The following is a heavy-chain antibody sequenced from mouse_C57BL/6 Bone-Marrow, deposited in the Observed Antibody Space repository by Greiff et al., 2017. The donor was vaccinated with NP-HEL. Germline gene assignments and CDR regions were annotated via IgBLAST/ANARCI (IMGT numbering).Heavy chain of an antibody. Sequence: QVQLQQSGAELARPGASVKMSCKASGYTFTSYTMHWVKQRPGQGLEWIGYINPSSGYTKYNQKFKDKATLTADKSSSTAYMQLSSLASEDSAVYYCARYAGNLSYWYFDVWGTGTTVTVSS. CDR1: GYTFTSYT. CDR2: INPSSGYT. D-gene: IGHD2-1*01. V-gene: IGHV1-4*01. J-gene: IGHJ1*03. CDR3: ARYAGNLSYWYFDV.